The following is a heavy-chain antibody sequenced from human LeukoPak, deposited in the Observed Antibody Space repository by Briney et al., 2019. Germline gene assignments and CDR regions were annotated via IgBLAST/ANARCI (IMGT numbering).Heavy chain of an antibody. CDR3: AKDQQLVLDY. CDR2: ISGSGGST. V-gene: IGHV3-23*01. D-gene: IGHD6-13*01. Sequence: PGGSLRLSCAASGFTFSSYVMSWVRQAPGKGLEWVSAISGSGGSTYYADSVKGRFTISRDNSKNTLYLQMNSPRAEDTAVYYCAKDQQLVLDYWGQGTLVTVSS. J-gene: IGHJ4*02. CDR1: GFTFSSYV.